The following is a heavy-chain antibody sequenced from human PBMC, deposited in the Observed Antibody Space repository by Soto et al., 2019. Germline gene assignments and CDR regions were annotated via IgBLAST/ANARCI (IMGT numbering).Heavy chain of an antibody. D-gene: IGHD6-19*01. V-gene: IGHV3-23*01. Sequence: EVQLLESGGGLVQPGGSLRLSCAASGFTFSSYAMSWVRQAPGKGLEWVSAISGSGGSTYYADSVKGRFTISRDNSRNALYLQMNSLRAGDTAVYYCAKTVGWTFDYWGQGTLVTVSS. J-gene: IGHJ4*02. CDR3: AKTVGWTFDY. CDR1: GFTFSSYA. CDR2: ISGSGGST.